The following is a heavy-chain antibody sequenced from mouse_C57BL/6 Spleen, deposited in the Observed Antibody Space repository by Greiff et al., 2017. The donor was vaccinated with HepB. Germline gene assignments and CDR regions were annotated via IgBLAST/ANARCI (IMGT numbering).Heavy chain of an antibody. CDR3: ARADLLPDY. Sequence: QVQLQQPGAELVMPGASVKLSCKASGYTFTGYWMHWVKQRPGQGLEWIGEIDPSDSYTNYNQKFKGKSTLTVDKSSSTAYMQLSSLTSEDSAVYYCARADLLPDYWGQGTTLTVSS. J-gene: IGHJ2*01. CDR1: GYTFTGYW. V-gene: IGHV1-69*01. D-gene: IGHD2-1*01. CDR2: IDPSDSYT.